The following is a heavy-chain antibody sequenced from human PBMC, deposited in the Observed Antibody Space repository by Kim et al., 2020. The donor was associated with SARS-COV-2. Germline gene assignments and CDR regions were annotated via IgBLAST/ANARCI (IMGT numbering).Heavy chain of an antibody. V-gene: IGHV3-15*01. J-gene: IGHJ4*02. D-gene: IGHD2-15*01. CDR1: GFTFSNAW. CDR2: IKSKTDGGTT. Sequence: GGSLRLSCAASGFTFSNAWMSWVCQAPGKGLEWVGRIKSKTDGGTTDYAAPVKGRFTISRDDSKNTLYLQMNSLKTEDTAVYYCTTDGSDIVVVVAATPLGHWGQGTLVTVSS. CDR3: TTDGSDIVVVVAATPLGH.